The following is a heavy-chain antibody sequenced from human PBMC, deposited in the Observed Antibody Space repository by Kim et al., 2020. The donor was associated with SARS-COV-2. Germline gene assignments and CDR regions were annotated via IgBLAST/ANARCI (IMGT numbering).Heavy chain of an antibody. D-gene: IGHD4-17*01. J-gene: IGHJ4*02. Sequence: GGSLRLSCAASGFTFSTYWMTWVRQAPGKGLEWVANINQGGTEKYYVDSVKGRFTISRDNAKNSLLLDVNSLRVEDTAVYYCARTHYGDYVWGQGTL. CDR1: GFTFSTYW. CDR3: ARTHYGDYV. CDR2: INQGGTEK. V-gene: IGHV3-7*01.